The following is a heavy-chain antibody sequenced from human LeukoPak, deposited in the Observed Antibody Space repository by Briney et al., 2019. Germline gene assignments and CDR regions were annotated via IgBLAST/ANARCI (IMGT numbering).Heavy chain of an antibody. CDR3: AKGYYDYVWGSYYFDY. D-gene: IGHD3-16*01. CDR1: GFTFSSYA. V-gene: IGHV3-23*01. J-gene: IGHJ4*02. CDR2: ISGSGGST. Sequence: GGSLRLSCAASGFTFSSYAMSWVRQAPGKGLEWVSAISGSGGSTYYADSVKGRFTISRDNSRDTLYLQMNSLRAEDTAVYYCAKGYYDYVWGSYYFDYWGQGTLVTASS.